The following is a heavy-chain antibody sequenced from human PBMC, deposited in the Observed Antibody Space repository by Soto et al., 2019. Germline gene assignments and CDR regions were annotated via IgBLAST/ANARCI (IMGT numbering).Heavy chain of an antibody. J-gene: IGHJ5*02. CDR2: IYYSGST. CDR3: ARQGTTMIVVVNNWFDP. Sequence: SETLSLTCTVSGCSISSSSYYWGWIRQPPGKGPEWIGSIYYSGSTYYNPSLKSRVTISVDTSKNQFSLKLSSVTAADTAVYYCARQGTTMIVVVNNWFDPWGQGTLVTVSS. D-gene: IGHD3-22*01. V-gene: IGHV4-39*01. CDR1: GCSISSSSYY.